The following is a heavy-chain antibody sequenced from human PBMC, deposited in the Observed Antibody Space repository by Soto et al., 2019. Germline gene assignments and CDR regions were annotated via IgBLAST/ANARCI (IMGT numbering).Heavy chain of an antibody. Sequence: GGSLILSCAASGFTFSNAWMSWVRQAPGKGLEWVGRIKSKTDGGTTDYAAPVKGRFTISRDDSKNTLYLQMNSLKTEDTAVYYCTTDESRRELYSFDYRGQGPLVTISS. D-gene: IGHD1-7*01. CDR1: GFTFSNAW. V-gene: IGHV3-15*01. J-gene: IGHJ4*02. CDR3: TTDESRRELYSFDY. CDR2: IKSKTDGGTT.